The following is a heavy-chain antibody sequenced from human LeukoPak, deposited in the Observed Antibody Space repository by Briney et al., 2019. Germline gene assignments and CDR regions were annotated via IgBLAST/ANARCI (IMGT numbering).Heavy chain of an antibody. Sequence: SETLSLTCTVSGGSISSSSYYWGWIRQPPGKGLEWIGSIYYSGSTYYNPSLKSRVTISVDTSKNQFSLKLSSVTAADTAVYYCARDAPYYYDSSGYSYYYYYYMDVWGKGTTVTVSS. CDR1: GGSISSSSYY. J-gene: IGHJ6*03. D-gene: IGHD3-22*01. V-gene: IGHV4-39*07. CDR3: ARDAPYYYDSSGYSYYYYYYMDV. CDR2: IYYSGST.